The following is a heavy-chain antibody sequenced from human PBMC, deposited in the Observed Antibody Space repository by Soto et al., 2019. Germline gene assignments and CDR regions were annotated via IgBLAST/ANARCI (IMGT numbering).Heavy chain of an antibody. CDR3: ATWSSSHDY. CDR2: ISAYNGNT. Sequence: GXSVKVSCKASGCTFTSYGIIWVRQAPGQGLEWMGWISAYNGNTNYAQKLQGRVTMTTDTSTSTAYMELRSLRSDDTAVYYCATWSSSHDYWGQGTLVTVSS. D-gene: IGHD6-13*01. J-gene: IGHJ4*02. V-gene: IGHV1-18*01. CDR1: GCTFTSYG.